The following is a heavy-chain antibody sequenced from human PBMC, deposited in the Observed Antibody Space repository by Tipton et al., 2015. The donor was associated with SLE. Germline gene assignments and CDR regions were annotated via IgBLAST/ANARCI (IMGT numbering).Heavy chain of an antibody. CDR1: GGSISSYF. D-gene: IGHD3-10*01. CDR2: MYYSGSN. J-gene: IGHJ2*01. Sequence: TLSLTCTVSGGSISSYFWSWIRQPPGKGLEWIGYMYYSGSNSYNPSLKSRVTISVDTSKNQFSLKLSSVTAADTAVYYCARDLLGYYYGSGSYSRYFDLWGRGTLVTVSS. CDR3: ARDLLGYYYGSGSYSRYFDL. V-gene: IGHV4-59*01.